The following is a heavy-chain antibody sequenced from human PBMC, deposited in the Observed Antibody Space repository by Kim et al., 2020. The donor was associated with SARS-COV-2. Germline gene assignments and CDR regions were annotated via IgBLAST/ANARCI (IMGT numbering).Heavy chain of an antibody. D-gene: IGHD3-3*01. CDR2: ISGSGGST. CDR3: AKGLLDDFWSGYYEYYFDY. J-gene: IGHJ4*02. V-gene: IGHV3-23*01. Sequence: GGSLRLSCAASGFTFSSYAMSWVRQAPGKGLEWVSAISGSGGSTYYADSVKGRFTISRDNSKNTLYLQMNSLRAEDTAVYYCAKGLLDDFWSGYYEYYFDYWGQGTLVTVSS. CDR1: GFTFSSYA.